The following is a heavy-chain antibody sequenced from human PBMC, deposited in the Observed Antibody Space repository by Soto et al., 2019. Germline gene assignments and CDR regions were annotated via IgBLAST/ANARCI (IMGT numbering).Heavy chain of an antibody. J-gene: IGHJ4*02. CDR3: AKDQYYYDSSGSGDY. Sequence: GGSLRLSCAASGFTFSSYGMHWVRQAPGKGLEWVAVISYDGSNKYYADSVKGRFTISRDNSKNTLYLQMNSLRAEDTAVYYCAKDQYYYDSSGSGDYWGQGTLVTVSS. V-gene: IGHV3-30*18. D-gene: IGHD3-22*01. CDR2: ISYDGSNK. CDR1: GFTFSSYG.